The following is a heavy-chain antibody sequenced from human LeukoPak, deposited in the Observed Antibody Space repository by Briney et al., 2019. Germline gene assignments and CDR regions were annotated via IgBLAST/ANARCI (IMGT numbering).Heavy chain of an antibody. Sequence: ASVKVSCKASGYTFTGYYMHWVRQAPGQGLEWMGWINPNSGGTNYAQKFQGRVTMTRDTSIRTAYMQLSRLRSDDTAVYYCARDLEWLYPGGAFDIWDQGTMVTVSS. CDR1: GYTFTGYY. CDR2: INPNSGGT. J-gene: IGHJ3*02. V-gene: IGHV1-2*02. D-gene: IGHD3-3*01. CDR3: ARDLEWLYPGGAFDI.